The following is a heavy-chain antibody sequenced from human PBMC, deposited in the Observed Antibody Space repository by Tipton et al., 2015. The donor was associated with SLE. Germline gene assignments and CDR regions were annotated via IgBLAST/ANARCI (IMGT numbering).Heavy chain of an antibody. D-gene: IGHD3-10*01. V-gene: IGHV4-39*01. CDR2: IYYSGST. CDR1: GGSISSSSYY. CDR3: ARTYGSGSYDAFDI. Sequence: TLSLTCTVSGGSISSSSYYWGWIRQPPGKGLEWIGYIYYSGSTYYNPSLKSRVTISVDTSKNQFSLKLSSVTAADTAVYYCARTYGSGSYDAFDIWGQGTMVTVSS. J-gene: IGHJ3*02.